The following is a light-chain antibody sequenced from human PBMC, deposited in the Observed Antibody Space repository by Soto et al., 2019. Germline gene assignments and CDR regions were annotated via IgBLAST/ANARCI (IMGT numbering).Light chain of an antibody. CDR2: DDN. J-gene: IGLJ3*02. V-gene: IGLV2-23*01. CDR3: CSYAGSSIWV. Sequence: QSALTQPASVSGSPGQSITISCTGTSSDVGNYNLVSWYQQHPGKVPKFMIYDDNRRPSGISNRFSGSKSDNTAFLTISGLQGEDEADYYCCSYAGSSIWVFGGGTKVTVL. CDR1: SSDVGNYNL.